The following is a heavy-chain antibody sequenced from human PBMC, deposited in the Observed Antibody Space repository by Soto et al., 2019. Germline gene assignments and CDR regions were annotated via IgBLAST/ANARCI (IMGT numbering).Heavy chain of an antibody. V-gene: IGHV3-74*01. CDR2: VKSDEGYT. Sequence: EVQLVESGGGLIQPGGSLRLSCVASGFTFSSYWMHWVRQAPGKGLVWVARVKSDEGYTAYADSVRGRFSITRDNAKNMVKPPMDSLRVEDTAVFLCAKEGASLLWGPGTLVHVSS. J-gene: IGHJ4*01. CDR3: AKEGASLL. CDR1: GFTFSSYW.